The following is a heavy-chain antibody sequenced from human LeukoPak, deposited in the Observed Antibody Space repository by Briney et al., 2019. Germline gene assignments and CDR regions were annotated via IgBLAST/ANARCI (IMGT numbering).Heavy chain of an antibody. Sequence: ASVKASCKASGYTFTSYAIHWVRQAPGQRLEWMGWISAGNGNTKYSQNFQGRVTFISNTSATTAFMELSSLRSEDAAVYYCASYSRDWFDPWGQGTLVTVSS. J-gene: IGHJ5*02. D-gene: IGHD4-11*01. CDR1: GYTFTSYA. CDR2: ISAGNGNT. CDR3: ASYSRDWFDP. V-gene: IGHV1-3*01.